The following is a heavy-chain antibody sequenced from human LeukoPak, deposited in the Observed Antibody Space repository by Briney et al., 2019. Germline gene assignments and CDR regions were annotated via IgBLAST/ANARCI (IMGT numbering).Heavy chain of an antibody. J-gene: IGHJ4*02. CDR2: IYYSGST. CDR3: ARGAVSYYGSGSLSYYFDY. V-gene: IGHV4-59*12. CDR1: GGSISSYY. D-gene: IGHD3-10*01. Sequence: SETLSLTCTVSGGSISSYYWSWIRQPPGKGLEWIGYIYYSGSTNYNPSLKSRVTISVDKSKNQFSLKLSSVTAADTAVYYCARGAVSYYGSGSLSYYFDYWGQGTLVTVSS.